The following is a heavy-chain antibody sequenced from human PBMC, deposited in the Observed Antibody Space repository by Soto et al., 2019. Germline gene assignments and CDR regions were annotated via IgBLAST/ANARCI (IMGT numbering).Heavy chain of an antibody. CDR2: IDPSGST. V-gene: IGHV4-34*01. CDR1: GGSFRGYY. J-gene: IGHJ4*02. D-gene: IGHD2-8*02. Sequence: QVQLQQWGAGLLKPSETLSLTCAAYGGSFRGYYWTWIRQPPGTGLEWSGEIDPSGSTNYNPSLKSRVTISVDTSKNQVSLKLTSVTAADTAVYYCARDKVTGLFDYWGQGTLVTVSS. CDR3: ARDKVTGLFDY.